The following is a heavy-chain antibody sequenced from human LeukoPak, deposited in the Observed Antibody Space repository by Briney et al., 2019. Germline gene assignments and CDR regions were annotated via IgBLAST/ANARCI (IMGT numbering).Heavy chain of an antibody. Sequence: SETLSLTCAVYGGSFSSYYWSWIRQPPGKGLEWLGEINHSGSTNYNPSLKSRVTTSVDTSKNQFCLKLSSVTAADTAVYYCARGTMTTVTYYFDYWGQGTLVTVSS. D-gene: IGHD4-17*01. CDR3: ARGTMTTVTYYFDY. V-gene: IGHV4-34*01. CDR2: INHSGST. CDR1: GGSFSSYY. J-gene: IGHJ4*02.